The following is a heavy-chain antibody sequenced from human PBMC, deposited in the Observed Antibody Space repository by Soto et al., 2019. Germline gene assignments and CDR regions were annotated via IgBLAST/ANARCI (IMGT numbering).Heavy chain of an antibody. D-gene: IGHD5-12*01. CDR3: ARSDSGYDQRIFDY. CDR1: GFTFNIYW. CDR2: IKQDGSEK. V-gene: IGHV3-7*01. J-gene: IGHJ4*02. Sequence: EVQLEESGGGLVQPGGSLRLSCAASGFTFNIYWMTWVRQAPGKGLEWVANIKQDGSEKNYVDSVKGRFTISRDNAKKSLFLQMNSLRAEDTAVYYCARSDSGYDQRIFDYWGQGTLVTVSS.